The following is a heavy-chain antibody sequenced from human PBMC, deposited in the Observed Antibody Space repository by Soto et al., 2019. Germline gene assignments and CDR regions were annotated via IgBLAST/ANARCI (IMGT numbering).Heavy chain of an antibody. D-gene: IGHD3-10*01. CDR1: GGSFSGYY. Sequence: ASETLSLTCAVYGGSFSGYYWSWIRQPPGKGLEWIGEINHSGSTNYNPSLKSRVTISVDTSKNQFSLKLSSVTAADTAVYYCARGPGHGSGSYYNRRYYYYYGMDVWGQGTTVT. CDR3: ARGPGHGSGSYYNRRYYYYYGMDV. J-gene: IGHJ6*02. CDR2: INHSGST. V-gene: IGHV4-34*01.